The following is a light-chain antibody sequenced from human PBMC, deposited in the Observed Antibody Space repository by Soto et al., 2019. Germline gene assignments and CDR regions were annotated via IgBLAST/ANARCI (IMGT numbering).Light chain of an antibody. CDR2: DAS. CDR3: QQFDKWPPST. J-gene: IGKJ1*01. Sequence: EIVMTQSPATLSVSPGERATLSCRASQSISSYLAWYQQKPGQAPRLLIYDASTRATGIPDRFSGSGSGTEFTLTISGLQSEDFAIYYCQQFDKWPPSTFGQGTKVDIK. CDR1: QSISSY. V-gene: IGKV3-15*01.